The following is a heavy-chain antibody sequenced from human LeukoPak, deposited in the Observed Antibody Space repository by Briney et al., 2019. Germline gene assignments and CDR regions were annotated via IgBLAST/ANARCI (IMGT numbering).Heavy chain of an antibody. CDR2: INPSGGST. Sequence: ASVKVSCKASGYTFTSYYMHWVRQAPGQGLEWMGIINPSGGSTSYAQKFQDRVTITRDRSMSTAYMELSSLRSEDTAMYYCASGSGTGDSFDAFDIWGQGAMVTVSS. CDR3: ASGSGTGDSFDAFDI. D-gene: IGHD2-21*02. J-gene: IGHJ3*02. CDR1: GYTFTSYY. V-gene: IGHV1-46*01.